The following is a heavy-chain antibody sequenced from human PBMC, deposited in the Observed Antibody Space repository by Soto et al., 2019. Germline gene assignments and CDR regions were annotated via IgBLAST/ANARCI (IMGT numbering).Heavy chain of an antibody. D-gene: IGHD3-10*01. Sequence: EVQLVESGGGLVQPGGSLRLSCAASGFTVSSNYMSWVRQAPGKGLVWVSVIYSGGSTYYADSVKDRFTISRNNSKNTLYIQMNSRRAEDTAVYYCARDMVRGLYPEYFQHWGQGTLVTVSS. CDR1: GFTVSSNY. CDR3: ARDMVRGLYPEYFQH. J-gene: IGHJ1*01. CDR2: IYSGGST. V-gene: IGHV3-66*01.